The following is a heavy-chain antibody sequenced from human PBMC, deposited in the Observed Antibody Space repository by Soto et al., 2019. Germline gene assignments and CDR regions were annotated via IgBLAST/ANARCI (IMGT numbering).Heavy chain of an antibody. Sequence: QLQLQESGPGLVKPSETLSRTCTVSGDSIRTSAYYWGWIRQPPGKGLEWIGSIDYSGKTYYNPSLKSRVTISVDTSKNQFSLRLNSVTAADTSIYYCARHPLRGFRVPSWGQGALVTVSS. D-gene: IGHD2-15*01. V-gene: IGHV4-39*01. J-gene: IGHJ5*02. CDR3: ARHPLRGFRVPS. CDR2: IDYSGKT. CDR1: GDSIRTSAYY.